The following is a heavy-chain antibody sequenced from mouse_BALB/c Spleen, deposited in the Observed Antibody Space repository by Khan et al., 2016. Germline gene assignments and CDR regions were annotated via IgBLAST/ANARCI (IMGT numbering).Heavy chain of an antibody. CDR2: IYPGDGDT. CDR1: GFAFSSYW. CDR3: ARDTPFAS. V-gene: IGHV1-80*01. Sequence: VQLQESGAELVRPGSLVKISCKASGFAFSSYWMNWVKQRPGQGLEWIGQIYPGDGDTNYNGKFKGKATLTADKSSSTAYMQLSSLTSEGTAVYFGARDTPFASWGQGTLVTVSA. J-gene: IGHJ3*01.